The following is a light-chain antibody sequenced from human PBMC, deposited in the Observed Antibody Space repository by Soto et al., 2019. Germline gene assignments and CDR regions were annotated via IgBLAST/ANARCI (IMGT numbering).Light chain of an antibody. CDR3: QQRDNLPYT. CDR2: GAS. Sequence: DIVLTQSPATLSLSPGERATLSCRASQSVSSYLAWYQQKPGQAPRLLIYGASTRATGIPARFSGSGSGTDFTLTISSIEPEDCEVYYCQQRDNLPYTFGQGTNLEIK. J-gene: IGKJ2*01. V-gene: IGKV3-11*01. CDR1: QSVSSY.